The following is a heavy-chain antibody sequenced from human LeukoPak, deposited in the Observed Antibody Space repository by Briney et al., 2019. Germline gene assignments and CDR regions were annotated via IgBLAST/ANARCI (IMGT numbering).Heavy chain of an antibody. V-gene: IGHV4-39*01. D-gene: IGHD6-13*01. J-gene: IGHJ4*02. CDR2: IYYSGST. Sequence: SSETLSLTSTVSGGSISSSSYYWGWIRQPPGKGLEWIGNIYYSGSTYYNPSLKSRVTISVDTSNNQFSLKLSSVTAADTAVYYCARLGASSWEYYFDYWGQGTLVTVSS. CDR1: GGSISSSSYY. CDR3: ARLGASSWEYYFDY.